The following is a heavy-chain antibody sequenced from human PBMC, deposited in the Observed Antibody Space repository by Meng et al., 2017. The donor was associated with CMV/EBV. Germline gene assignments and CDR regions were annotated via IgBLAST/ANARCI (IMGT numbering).Heavy chain of an antibody. CDR1: GGSISSSSYY. CDR3: ARQGYYYDIGWFDP. CDR2: IYYSGST. V-gene: IGHV4-39*01. Sequence: SETLSLTCTVSGGSISSSSYYWGWIRRPPGKGLEWIGSIYYSGSTYYNPSLKSRVTISVDTSKNQFSLKLSSVTAADTAVYYCARQGYYYDIGWFDPWGQGTLVTVSS. D-gene: IGHD3-22*01. J-gene: IGHJ5*02.